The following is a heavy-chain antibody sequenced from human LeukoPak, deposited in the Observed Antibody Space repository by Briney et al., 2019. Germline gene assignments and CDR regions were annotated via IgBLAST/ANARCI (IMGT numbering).Heavy chain of an antibody. Sequence: GGSLRLSCAVSGFTFSTYWMSWARQAPGKGLEWVSHISASSTIIHYADSVKGRVTISRDNAKNSVFLQMNRLGVEDTAVYYCTTSRHSSSWYYNDYWGQGILVTVP. CDR2: ISASSTII. D-gene: IGHD6-13*01. J-gene: IGHJ4*02. CDR3: TTSRHSSSWYYNDY. V-gene: IGHV3-48*01. CDR1: GFTFSTYW.